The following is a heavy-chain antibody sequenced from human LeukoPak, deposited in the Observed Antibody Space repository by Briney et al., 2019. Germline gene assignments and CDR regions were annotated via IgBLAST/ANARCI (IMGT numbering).Heavy chain of an antibody. V-gene: IGHV4-59*02. D-gene: IGHD6-13*01. Sequence: SETLSLTCTVSGESVTSYYWSWIRQPPGKGLEWIGSIHYSENTKYNPSLKSRVTISVDTSKNQFSLKLSSVTAADTAVYYCARVSLYSSSWYADYWGQGTLVTVSS. CDR1: GESVTSYY. CDR3: ARVSLYSSSWYADY. J-gene: IGHJ4*02. CDR2: IHYSENT.